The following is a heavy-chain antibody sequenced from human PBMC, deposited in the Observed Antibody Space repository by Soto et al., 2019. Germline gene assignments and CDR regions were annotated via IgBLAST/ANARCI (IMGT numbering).Heavy chain of an antibody. CDR1: GGTFSSHA. Sequence: SVKVSCKASGGTFSSHAISWVRQAPGQGLEWMGGIIPIFGTANYAQKFQGRVTITADESTSTAYMELSSLRSEDTAVYYCARDESYCSGGSCYSTPYYWGQGTLVTVSS. CDR2: IIPIFGTA. J-gene: IGHJ4*02. CDR3: ARDESYCSGGSCYSTPYY. D-gene: IGHD2-15*01. V-gene: IGHV1-69*13.